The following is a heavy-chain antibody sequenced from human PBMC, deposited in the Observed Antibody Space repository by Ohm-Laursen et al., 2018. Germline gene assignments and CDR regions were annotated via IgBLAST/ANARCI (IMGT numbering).Heavy chain of an antibody. CDR3: AKTRSVVPAAIPCWFDP. Sequence: SLRLSCTAPGFTFSSYGMHWVRQAPGKGLEWVALISYDGTNKYYADSVKGRFTISRDNSKNTLYLQMNSLRAEDTAVYYCAKTRSVVPAAIPCWFDPWGQGTLVTVSS. CDR1: GFTFSSYG. D-gene: IGHD2-2*02. CDR2: ISYDGTNK. V-gene: IGHV3-30*18. J-gene: IGHJ5*02.